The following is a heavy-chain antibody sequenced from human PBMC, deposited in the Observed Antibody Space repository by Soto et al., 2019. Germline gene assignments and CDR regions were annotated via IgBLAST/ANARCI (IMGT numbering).Heavy chain of an antibody. Sequence: EVQLVESGGGLVQPGRSLRLSCAASGFTFDDYAMHWVRQAPGKGLEWVSGISWNSGSIGYADSVKGRFTISRDNAKNSLYLQMNSLRAEDTALYYCAKAINSSGWYPHFDYWGQGTLVTVSS. V-gene: IGHV3-9*01. CDR3: AKAINSSGWYPHFDY. D-gene: IGHD6-19*01. CDR2: ISWNSGSI. CDR1: GFTFDDYA. J-gene: IGHJ4*02.